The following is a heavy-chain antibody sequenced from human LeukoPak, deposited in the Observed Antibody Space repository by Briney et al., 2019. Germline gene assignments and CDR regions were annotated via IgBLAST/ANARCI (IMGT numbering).Heavy chain of an antibody. CDR3: ARSVGSGRFDY. Sequence: WGSLRLSCAASGFTFSTYALHRVCQAPGKGLEWVAVILYDAYYADSVKGRFTISRDNSKNTLYLQMNSLRPEDTAVYYCARSVGSGRFDYWGQGTLVTVSS. J-gene: IGHJ4*02. D-gene: IGHD6-19*01. CDR2: ILYDA. V-gene: IGHV3-30*04. CDR1: GFTFSTYA.